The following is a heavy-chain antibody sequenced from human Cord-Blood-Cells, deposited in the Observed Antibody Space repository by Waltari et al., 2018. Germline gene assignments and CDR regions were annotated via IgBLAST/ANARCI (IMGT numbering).Heavy chain of an antibody. CDR2: IYYSGST. Sequence: QLQLQESGPGLVKPSETLSLTCTVPGGSISSSSYYWGWIRQPPGKGLEWIGSIYYSGSTYYNPSLKSRVTISVDTSKNQFSLKLSSVTAADTAVYYCARHIAARPGSDAFDIWGQGTMVTVSS. D-gene: IGHD6-6*01. CDR3: ARHIAARPGSDAFDI. J-gene: IGHJ3*02. CDR1: GGSISSSSYY. V-gene: IGHV4-39*01.